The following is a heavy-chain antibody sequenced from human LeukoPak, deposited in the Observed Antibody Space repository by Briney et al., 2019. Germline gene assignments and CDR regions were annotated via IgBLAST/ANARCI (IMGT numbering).Heavy chain of an antibody. CDR1: GFTFSSYA. Sequence: GGSLRLSCAASGFTFSSYAMSWVRQAPGKGLEWVSAITGSGSTYYADSVKGRFTISRDNSENTLYLQMNSLRAEDTAVYYCAKDLIAAAGSYWGQGTLVTVSS. D-gene: IGHD6-13*01. CDR3: AKDLIAAAGSY. CDR2: ITGSGST. V-gene: IGHV3-23*01. J-gene: IGHJ4*02.